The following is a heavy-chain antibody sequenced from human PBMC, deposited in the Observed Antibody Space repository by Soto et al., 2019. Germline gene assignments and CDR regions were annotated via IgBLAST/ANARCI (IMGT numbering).Heavy chain of an antibody. J-gene: IGHJ6*02. D-gene: IGHD3-3*01. Sequence: QPGGSLRLSCAASGFTFSSYWMHWVRQAPGKGLVWVSRINSDGSSTSYADSVKGRFTISRDNAKNTLYLQMNSLRAEDTAVYYCARDPEPSPKYDFWSGYAKDYYYGMDVWGQGTTVTVSS. CDR1: GFTFSSYW. V-gene: IGHV3-74*01. CDR3: ARDPEPSPKYDFWSGYAKDYYYGMDV. CDR2: INSDGSST.